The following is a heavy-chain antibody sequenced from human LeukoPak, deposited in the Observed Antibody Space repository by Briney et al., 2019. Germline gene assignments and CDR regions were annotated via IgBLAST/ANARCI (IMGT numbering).Heavy chain of an antibody. Sequence: ASVKVSCKASGYTFTGYYMHWVRQAPGQGLEWMGWINPNSGGTNYAQKFQGRVTMTRDTSISTAYMELGRLRSDDTAVYYCARETTRYYDYVWGSYRHGEELDYWGQGTLVTVSS. CDR2: INPNSGGT. CDR3: ARETTRYYDYVWGSYRHGEELDY. D-gene: IGHD3-16*02. CDR1: GYTFTGYY. V-gene: IGHV1-2*02. J-gene: IGHJ4*02.